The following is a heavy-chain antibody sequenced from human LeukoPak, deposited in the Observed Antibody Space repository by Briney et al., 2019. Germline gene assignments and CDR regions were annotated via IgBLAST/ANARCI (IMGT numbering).Heavy chain of an antibody. V-gene: IGHV3-7*01. CDR1: GFTFSSYW. J-gene: IGHJ4*02. Sequence: GGSLRLSCAASGFTFSSYWMSWVRQAPGKGLEWVANIKQDGGEKYYVDSVKGRFTISRDNAQNSLYLQMNSLRAEDTAMYYCAKTYYYSSGNFWGQGTLVTVSS. CDR2: IKQDGGEK. D-gene: IGHD3-10*01. CDR3: AKTYYYSSGNF.